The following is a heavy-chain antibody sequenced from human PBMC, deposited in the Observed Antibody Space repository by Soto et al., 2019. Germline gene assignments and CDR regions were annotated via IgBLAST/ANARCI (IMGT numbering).Heavy chain of an antibody. Sequence: QVQVVQSGAEVKKPGASVKVSCKASGYTFTGYYLHWVRQAPGQGLEWLGWINPNGGCTNYAQDFQGRITMTRDASTNTAYLEVTRLRSEDTAVYYCGIEGIPARIPTAWGQGTLVTFSS. J-gene: IGHJ5*02. D-gene: IGHD5-18*01. V-gene: IGHV1-2*02. CDR3: GIEGIPARIPTA. CDR2: INPNGGCT. CDR1: GYTFTGYY.